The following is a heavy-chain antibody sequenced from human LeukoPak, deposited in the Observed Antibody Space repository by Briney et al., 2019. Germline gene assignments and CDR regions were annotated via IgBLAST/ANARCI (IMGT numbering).Heavy chain of an antibody. Sequence: GASVKVSCKASGYTFSSHGYTWVRQAPGQGLEWMGWISAYNGNTDYAQKFQGRVTMTTDTSTSTAYMELRSLRSDDTAVYFCARAYYRDTSGYQGFDFWGQGTLVTVSS. J-gene: IGHJ4*02. CDR3: ARAYYRDTSGYQGFDF. D-gene: IGHD3-22*01. V-gene: IGHV1-18*01. CDR2: ISAYNGNT. CDR1: GYTFSSHG.